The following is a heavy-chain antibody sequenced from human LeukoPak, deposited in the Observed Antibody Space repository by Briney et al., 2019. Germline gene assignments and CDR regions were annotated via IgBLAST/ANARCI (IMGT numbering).Heavy chain of an antibody. CDR1: GFTFSSYS. CDR3: ARVRDYDYVWGSYRYWDYYYYYMDV. V-gene: IGHV3-21*04. CDR2: ISSSSSYI. J-gene: IGHJ6*03. D-gene: IGHD3-16*02. Sequence: PGGSLRLSCAASGFTFSSYSMNWVRQAPGKGLEWVSSISSSSSYIYYADSVKGRFTISRDNAKNSLYLQMNSLRAEDTAVYYCARVRDYDYVWGSYRYWDYYYYYMDVWGKGTTVTVSS.